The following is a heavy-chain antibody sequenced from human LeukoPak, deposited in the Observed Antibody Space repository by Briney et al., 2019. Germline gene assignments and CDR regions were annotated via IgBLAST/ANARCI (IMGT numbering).Heavy chain of an antibody. CDR2: INPNSGGT. J-gene: IGHJ3*02. Sequence: ASVKVSCKASGYIFTGYYMHWVRQAPGQGLEWMGWINPNSGGTNYAQKFQGRVTMTRDTSISTAYMELSRLRSDDTAVYYCARDFPVAGTTDAFDIWGQGTMVTVSS. V-gene: IGHV1-2*02. CDR1: GYIFTGYY. D-gene: IGHD6-19*01. CDR3: ARDFPVAGTTDAFDI.